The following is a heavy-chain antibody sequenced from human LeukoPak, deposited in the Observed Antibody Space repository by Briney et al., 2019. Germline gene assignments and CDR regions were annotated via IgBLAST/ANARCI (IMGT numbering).Heavy chain of an antibody. Sequence: ASVKVSCKASGYTFTGYQMHWVRQAPGQGLEWMGRINPNSGATNYAQKFQGRVTMTRDTSISTAYMELSRLRSDDTAVYYCASPRISGDSNGYYDTLQYWGQGTLVTVSS. CDR2: INPNSGAT. J-gene: IGHJ1*01. CDR1: GYTFTGYQ. V-gene: IGHV1-2*06. D-gene: IGHD3-22*01. CDR3: ASPRISGDSNGYYDTLQY.